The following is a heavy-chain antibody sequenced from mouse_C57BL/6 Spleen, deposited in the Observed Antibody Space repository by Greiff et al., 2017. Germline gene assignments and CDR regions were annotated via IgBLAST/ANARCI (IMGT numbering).Heavy chain of an antibody. Sequence: VQLQQPGTELVKPGASVKLSCKASGYTFTSYWMHWVKQRPGQGLEWIGNMDPGNGGTNYNGKFTSKATLTVDKTSRTAYLQLRSLTSEDSAVYYCARFGYVPFAYWGQGTLVTVSA. D-gene: IGHD2-2*01. V-gene: IGHV1-53*01. J-gene: IGHJ3*01. CDR3: ARFGYVPFAY. CDR1: GYTFTSYW. CDR2: MDPGNGGT.